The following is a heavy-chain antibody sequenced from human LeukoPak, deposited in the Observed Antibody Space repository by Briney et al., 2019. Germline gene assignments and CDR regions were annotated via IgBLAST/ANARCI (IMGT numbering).Heavy chain of an antibody. CDR3: ARGRYDYVWGSYLPAHFDY. Sequence: SETLSLTCTVSGGSISSGGYYWSWIRQHPGKGLEWIGCIYYSGSTYYNPSLKSRVTISVDTSKNQFSLKLSSVTAADTAVYYCARGRYDYVWGSYLPAHFDYWGQGTLVTVSS. CDR2: IYYSGST. D-gene: IGHD3-16*01. V-gene: IGHV4-31*03. J-gene: IGHJ4*02. CDR1: GGSISSGGYY.